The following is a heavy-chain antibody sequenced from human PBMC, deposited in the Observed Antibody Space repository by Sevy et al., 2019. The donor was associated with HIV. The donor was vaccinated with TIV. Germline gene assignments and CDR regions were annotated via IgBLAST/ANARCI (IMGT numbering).Heavy chain of an antibody. CDR3: MTTVTTVDY. Sequence: GGSLRLSCAASGFIYSNYWMSWVRQAPGKGPEWVANINQDGTETDYVDSVKGRFTISRDNAKNSLYLQMNSLRAEDTAVYYCMTTVTTVDYWGQGTLVTVSS. J-gene: IGHJ4*02. CDR2: INQDGTET. V-gene: IGHV3-7*01. CDR1: GFIYSNYW. D-gene: IGHD4-17*01.